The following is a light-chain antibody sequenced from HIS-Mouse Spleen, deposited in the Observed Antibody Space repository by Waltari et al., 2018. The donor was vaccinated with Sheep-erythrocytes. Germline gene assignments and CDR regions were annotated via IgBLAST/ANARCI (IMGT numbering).Light chain of an antibody. V-gene: IGKV3-15*01. CDR3: QQYNNWPPPYT. J-gene: IGKJ2*01. CDR2: GAS. Sequence: EIVMTQSPATLSVSPGERATLSCRASQSVSSNLAWYQQKPVQAPRLLIYGASTRSTGIPARFSGSVSGTEFTLTISSMQSEDFAVYYCQQYNNWPPPYTCGQGTKLEIK. CDR1: QSVSSN.